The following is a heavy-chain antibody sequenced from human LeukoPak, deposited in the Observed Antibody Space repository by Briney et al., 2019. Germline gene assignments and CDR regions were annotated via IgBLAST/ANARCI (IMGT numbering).Heavy chain of an antibody. CDR2: INHSGST. CDR3: ADTYYDILTGYPQGFDP. Sequence: SETLSLTCAVYGGSFSGYYWSWIRQPPGKGLEWIGEINHSGSTNYKPSLKSRVTISVDTSKNQFSLKLSSVTAADTAVYYCADTYYDILTGYPQGFDPWGQGTLVTVSS. D-gene: IGHD3-9*01. J-gene: IGHJ5*02. CDR1: GGSFSGYY. V-gene: IGHV4-34*01.